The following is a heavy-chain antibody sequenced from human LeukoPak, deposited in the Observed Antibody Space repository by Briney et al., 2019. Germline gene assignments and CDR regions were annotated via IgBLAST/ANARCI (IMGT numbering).Heavy chain of an antibody. CDR2: IIPIFGTA. J-gene: IGHJ4*02. D-gene: IGHD5-12*01. V-gene: IGHV1-69*05. CDR1: GGTFSSYA. CDR3: ARGTVATRVFDY. Sequence: ASVKVSCKASGGTFSSYAISWVRQAPGQGLEWMGGIIPIFGTANYAQKFQGRVTITTDESTSTAYMELSSLRSEDTAVYYCARGTVATRVFDYWGQGTLVTVSS.